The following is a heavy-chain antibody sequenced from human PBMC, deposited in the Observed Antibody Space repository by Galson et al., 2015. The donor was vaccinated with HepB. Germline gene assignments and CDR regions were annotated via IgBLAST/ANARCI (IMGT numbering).Heavy chain of an antibody. CDR1: GFTFSRYG. V-gene: IGHV3-23*01. Sequence: SLRLSCAVSGFTFSRYGMSWVRQAPGKGLEWVSGTSGSGGSTYYADSVKGRFTISRDKSKNTLYLQMNSLRADDTAVYYCAIAYEMDSLFFGYDAFDIRGQGTMVTVPS. CDR2: TSGSGGST. D-gene: IGHD5-24*01. J-gene: IGHJ3*02. CDR3: AIAYEMDSLFFGYDAFDI.